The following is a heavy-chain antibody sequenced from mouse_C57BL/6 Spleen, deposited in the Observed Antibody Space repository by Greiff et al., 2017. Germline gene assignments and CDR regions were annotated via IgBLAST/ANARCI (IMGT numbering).Heavy chain of an antibody. Sequence: EVQLQQSGTVLARPGASVKMSCKTSGYTFTSYWMHWVKQRPGQGLEWIGAIYPGNSDTSYNQKFKGKAKLTAVTSASTAYMELSSLTNEDSAVYYCTIYYGNHYAMDYWGQGTSVTVSS. V-gene: IGHV1-5*01. CDR2: IYPGNSDT. CDR1: GYTFTSYW. CDR3: TIYYGNHYAMDY. D-gene: IGHD2-1*01. J-gene: IGHJ4*01.